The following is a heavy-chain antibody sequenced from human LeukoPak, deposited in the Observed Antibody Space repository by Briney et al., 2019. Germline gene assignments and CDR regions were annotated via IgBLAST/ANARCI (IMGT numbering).Heavy chain of an antibody. D-gene: IGHD3-3*01. CDR2: LLDDRSHK. CDR1: GFTFSSYA. J-gene: IGHJ6*04. V-gene: IGHV3-30-3*01. Sequence: PGRSLRLSCAASGFTFSSYAMHWVRQAPGKGLEWLAVLLDDRSHKYYADSVKGRFTISRDNSKNTLYLQMNSLRVEDTAMYYCATLDITIFDRVAVWGKGTTVTVSS. CDR3: ATLDITIFDRVAV.